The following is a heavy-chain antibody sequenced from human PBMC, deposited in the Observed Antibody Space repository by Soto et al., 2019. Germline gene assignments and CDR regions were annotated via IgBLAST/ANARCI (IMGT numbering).Heavy chain of an antibody. CDR1: GFTFSSYA. V-gene: IGHV3-23*01. D-gene: IGHD1-1*01. CDR2: ISGSGGGT. Sequence: LRLSCAASGFTFSSYAMSWVRQAPGKGLEWVSSISGSGGGTYYADSVKGRFTFSRDNSKNTLYLQMNSLRAEDTAVYYCAKFGMATTKRSPPYYIDYWGQGALVTVSS. CDR3: AKFGMATTKRSPPYYIDY. J-gene: IGHJ4*02.